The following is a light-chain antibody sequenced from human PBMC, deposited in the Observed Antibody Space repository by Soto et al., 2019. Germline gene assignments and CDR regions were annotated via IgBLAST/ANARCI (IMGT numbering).Light chain of an antibody. CDR3: QQYGNSPPLT. CDR1: QNISHNY. Sequence: EIVLTQSPGTLSLSPGERATLSCRASQNISHNYLAWFQQRPGQAPRLLIHRASSRATGIPDRFSGSGSGTAFTLTITGLEAEDCAVYYGQQYGNSPPLTFGQGTKVEIK. CDR2: RAS. J-gene: IGKJ1*01. V-gene: IGKV3-20*01.